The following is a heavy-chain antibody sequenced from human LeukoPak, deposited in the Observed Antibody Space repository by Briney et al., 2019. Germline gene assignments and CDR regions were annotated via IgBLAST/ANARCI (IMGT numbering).Heavy chain of an antibody. Sequence: GGSLRLSCAASGFTVSSNYMTWVRQAPGKGLDWVSVIYSGGSTYYADSVKGRSTISRDNSKNTLFLQMNSLRPEDTAVYYCARGASGTYYFGYWGRGTLVTVSS. D-gene: IGHD1-26*01. CDR2: IYSGGST. CDR1: GFTVSSNY. CDR3: ARGASGTYYFGY. V-gene: IGHV3-66*02. J-gene: IGHJ4*02.